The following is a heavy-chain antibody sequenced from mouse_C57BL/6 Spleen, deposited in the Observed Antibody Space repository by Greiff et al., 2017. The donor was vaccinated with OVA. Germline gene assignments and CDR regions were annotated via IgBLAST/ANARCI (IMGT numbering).Heavy chain of an antibody. CDR3: ARPQLGPRRYFDV. CDR1: GYTFTSYW. V-gene: IGHV1-50*01. J-gene: IGHJ1*03. D-gene: IGHD4-1*02. Sequence: QVQLQQPGAELVKPGASVKLSCKASGYTFTSYWMQWVKQRPGQGLEWIGEIDPSDSYTNYNQKFKGKATLTVDTSSSTAYMQLSSLTSEDSAVYYCARPQLGPRRYFDVWGTGTTVTVSS. CDR2: IDPSDSYT.